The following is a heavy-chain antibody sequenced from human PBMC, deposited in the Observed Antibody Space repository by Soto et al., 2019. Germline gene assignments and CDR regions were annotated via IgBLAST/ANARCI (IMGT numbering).Heavy chain of an antibody. J-gene: IGHJ4*02. Sequence: GESLKISCAASGFTFSSYSMNWVRQAPGKGLEWVSYISSSSSTIYYADSVKGRFTISRDNAKNSLYLQMNSLRAEDTAVYYCARDHYDFWSGMGYWGQGTLVTVSS. V-gene: IGHV3-48*01. CDR2: ISSSSSTI. CDR3: ARDHYDFWSGMGY. D-gene: IGHD3-3*01. CDR1: GFTFSSYS.